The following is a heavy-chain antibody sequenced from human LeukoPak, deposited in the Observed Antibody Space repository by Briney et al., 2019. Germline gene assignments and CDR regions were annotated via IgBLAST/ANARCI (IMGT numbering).Heavy chain of an antibody. CDR1: GFTFSSYW. Sequence: GGSLRLSCAASGFTFSSYWMHWVRQAPGKGLVWVSRINSDGSITTYADSVKGRFIISRDNAKNTLYLQMNSLRAEDTAVYYCARGVAGYDFWSGSEYWGQGTLVTVSS. J-gene: IGHJ4*02. CDR2: INSDGSIT. V-gene: IGHV3-74*01. CDR3: ARGVAGYDFWSGSEY. D-gene: IGHD3-3*01.